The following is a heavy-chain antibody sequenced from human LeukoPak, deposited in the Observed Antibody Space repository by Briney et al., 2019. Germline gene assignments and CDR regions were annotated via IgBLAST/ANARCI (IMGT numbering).Heavy chain of an antibody. CDR3: ARKYNGYGGRIDY. V-gene: IGHV4-59*01. CDR2: IYYSGNT. D-gene: IGHD5-12*01. CDR1: NDSINNYY. Sequence: SETLSLTCTVSNDSINNYYWSWIRQPPGKGLEWIGYIYYSGNTNYNPSLKSRVTISLDTSKNQFSLKLSSVTAADTAVYYCARKYNGYGGRIDYWAQGTLVTVSS. J-gene: IGHJ4*02.